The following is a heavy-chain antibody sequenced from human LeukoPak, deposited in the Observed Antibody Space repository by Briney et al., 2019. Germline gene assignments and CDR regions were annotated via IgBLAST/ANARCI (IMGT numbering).Heavy chain of an antibody. D-gene: IGHD1-26*01. CDR1: GGSISSYY. V-gene: IGHV4-59*01. Sequence: SETLSRTCTVSGGSISSYYWSWIRQPPGKGLEWIGYIYYSGSTNYNPSLKSRVTISVDTSKNQFSLKLSSVTAADTAVYYCAREATSSPVRGGWFDPWGQGTLVTVSS. CDR3: AREATSSPVRGGWFDP. CDR2: IYYSGST. J-gene: IGHJ5*02.